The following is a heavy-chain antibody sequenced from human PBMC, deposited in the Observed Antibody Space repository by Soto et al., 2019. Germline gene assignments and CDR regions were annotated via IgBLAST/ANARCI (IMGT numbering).Heavy chain of an antibody. CDR3: EGESGENCSYEAY. D-gene: IGHD5-12*01. V-gene: IGHV4-4*07. J-gene: IGHJ4*02. CDR1: GDTITSFS. Sequence: NPSETLSLTCTVSGDTITSFSWNWIRQSAGKGLEWIGRISTTGNTHYNPSLESRVTMSLDTSKNQFSLKLTSVTAADTAVYYCEGESGENCSYEAYWGQGTLVTVSS. CDR2: ISTTGNT.